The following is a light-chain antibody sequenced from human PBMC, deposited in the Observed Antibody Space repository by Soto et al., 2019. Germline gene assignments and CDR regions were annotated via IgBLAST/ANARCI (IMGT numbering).Light chain of an antibody. V-gene: IGKV3-15*01. Sequence: EIVMTQSPAPLSVSPGERATLSCSASQTVTSNLAWYQKKPGQTPRLLIYGAFTRATGFTARFSGSGSGTEFTRTISSLHSEDFAVYYCQQYNDWPLTFGGGTKVESK. J-gene: IGKJ4*01. CDR1: QTVTSN. CDR3: QQYNDWPLT. CDR2: GAF.